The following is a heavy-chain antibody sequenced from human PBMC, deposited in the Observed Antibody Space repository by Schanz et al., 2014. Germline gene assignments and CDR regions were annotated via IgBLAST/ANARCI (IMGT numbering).Heavy chain of an antibody. CDR1: GYTFSSYG. V-gene: IGHV1-18*01. CDR3: ARENTAVAGMPRGMDV. J-gene: IGHJ6*02. D-gene: IGHD6-19*01. Sequence: QVQLVQSGAEVKKPGASVKVSCKASGYTFSSYGISWVRQAPGQGLEWMGWINTNSGDTKIAQKCQGSVTMTRDPSISEAYMELTSLRSDDTAVYYCARENTAVAGMPRGMDVWGQGTTVTVTS. CDR2: INTNSGDT.